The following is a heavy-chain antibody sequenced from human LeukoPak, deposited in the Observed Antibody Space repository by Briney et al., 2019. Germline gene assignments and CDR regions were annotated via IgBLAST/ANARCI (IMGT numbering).Heavy chain of an antibody. CDR1: GGSFSGYY. Sequence: SETLSLTCAVYGGSFSGYYWSWIRQPPGKGLEWIGEINHSGSTSYNPSLKSRVTISVDTSKNQFSLKLSSVTAADTAVYYCARYYYDSSGYRFDYWGQGTLVTVSS. CDR3: ARYYYDSSGYRFDY. V-gene: IGHV4-34*01. J-gene: IGHJ4*02. D-gene: IGHD3-22*01. CDR2: INHSGST.